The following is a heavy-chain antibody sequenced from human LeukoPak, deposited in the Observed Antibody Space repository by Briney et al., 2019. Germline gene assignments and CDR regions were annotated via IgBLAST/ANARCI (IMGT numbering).Heavy chain of an antibody. CDR3: VRVRYSSGWYTFWYFDL. D-gene: IGHD6-19*01. CDR2: IYTSGST. V-gene: IGHV4-4*07. CDR1: GGSISSYY. Sequence: SETLSLTCTVSGGSISSYYWSWIRQPAGKGLEWIGHIYTSGSTNYNPSLKSRVTMSVDTSKNQFSLKLSSVTAADTAVYYCVRVRYSSGWYTFWYFDLWGRGTLVTVSS. J-gene: IGHJ2*01.